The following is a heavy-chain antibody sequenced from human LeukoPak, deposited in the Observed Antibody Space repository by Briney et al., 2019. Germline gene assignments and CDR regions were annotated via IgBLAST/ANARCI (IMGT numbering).Heavy chain of an antibody. Sequence: TSSETLSLTCAVYGRSLSGYYWSWIRQPPGKRLDWIGEINHSASTNYNPSLKSRVTISVDTSKNQFSLKLSSVTAADTAVYYCARWEGGSYYDFDYWGQGTLVAVSS. D-gene: IGHD1-26*01. CDR1: GRSLSGYY. V-gene: IGHV4-34*01. CDR2: INHSAST. J-gene: IGHJ4*02. CDR3: ARWEGGSYYDFDY.